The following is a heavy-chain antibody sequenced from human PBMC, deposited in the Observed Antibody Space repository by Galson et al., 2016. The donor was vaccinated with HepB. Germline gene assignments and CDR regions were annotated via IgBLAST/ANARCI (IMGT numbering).Heavy chain of an antibody. CDR2: INWNSGSI. Sequence: SLRLSCAASGFIFDDFAMHWVRQAPGKGLEWVSGINWNSGSIGYADSVKGRFTISRDNAKDSLYLQMNSLRAEDTALDYCAKGVLAVAGAFDYWGQGTLVTVSS. D-gene: IGHD6-19*01. CDR1: GFIFDDFA. V-gene: IGHV3-9*01. J-gene: IGHJ4*02. CDR3: AKGVLAVAGAFDY.